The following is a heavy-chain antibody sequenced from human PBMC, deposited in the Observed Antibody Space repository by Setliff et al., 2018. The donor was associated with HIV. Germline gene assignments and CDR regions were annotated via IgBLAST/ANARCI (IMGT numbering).Heavy chain of an antibody. CDR3: TRCAAGPYCRNSFEY. D-gene: IGHD2-15*01. V-gene: IGHV3-7*03. CDR2: TKYDGSES. CDR1: GLTFNRYW. J-gene: IGHJ4*02. Sequence: GGSLRLSCVASGLTFNRYWMSWVRQVPGKGLEWVSNTKYDGSESYYVDSVKGRFIASTDNARNSLFLEMRYLRGDDTAIYYCTRCAAGPYCRNSFEYWGRGALVTVSS.